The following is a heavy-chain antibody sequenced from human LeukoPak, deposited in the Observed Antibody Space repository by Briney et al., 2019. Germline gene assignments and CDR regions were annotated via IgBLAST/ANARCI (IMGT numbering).Heavy chain of an antibody. CDR3: AKGSAGSRPYYFDY. Sequence: PGGSLRLSCAASGFTFNSYAMSWVRQAPGKGLDWFSAISDSGGSTYHADSVKGRFTISRDNSKNTLYLQMNSLRAEDTAVYYCAKGSAGSRPYYFDYWGQGTLVTVSS. J-gene: IGHJ4*02. V-gene: IGHV3-23*01. CDR2: ISDSGGST. CDR1: GFTFNSYA. D-gene: IGHD2-15*01.